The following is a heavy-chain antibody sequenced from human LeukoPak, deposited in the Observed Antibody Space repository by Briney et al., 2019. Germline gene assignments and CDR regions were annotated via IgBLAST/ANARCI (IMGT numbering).Heavy chain of an antibody. CDR3: ARVRPYAYPAPDY. CDR1: GGSISSYY. Sequence: PSETLSLTCTVSGGSISSYYWSWIRQPPGKGLEWIGYIYYSGSTNYNPSLKSRVTISVDTSKNQFSLKLSSVTAADTAVYYCARVRPYAYPAPDYWGQGTLVTVSS. D-gene: IGHD3-16*01. J-gene: IGHJ4*02. V-gene: IGHV4-59*01. CDR2: IYYSGST.